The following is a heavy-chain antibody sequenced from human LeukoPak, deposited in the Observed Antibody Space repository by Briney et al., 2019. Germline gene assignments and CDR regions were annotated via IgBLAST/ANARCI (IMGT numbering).Heavy chain of an antibody. V-gene: IGHV4-59*01. CDR2: IYYGGST. D-gene: IGHD6-13*01. Sequence: PWETLSLTCTASGFTISSYYRRWIRQPPGKGLEWIAFIYYGGSTNYNPSLKSRVTISVEKSKNEFSLKVRSVTAADTAVYYCARVTGYRIDDYFDDWGQGTLVTVSS. CDR3: ARVTGYRIDDYFDD. CDR1: GFTISSYY. J-gene: IGHJ4*01.